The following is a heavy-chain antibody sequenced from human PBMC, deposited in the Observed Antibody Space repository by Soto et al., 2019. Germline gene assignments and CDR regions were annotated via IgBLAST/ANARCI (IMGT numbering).Heavy chain of an antibody. CDR1: GFTFSSYG. CDR3: VRAAGYSGNDYVYYYGMEV. J-gene: IGHJ6*02. CDR2: VWYDGGNK. D-gene: IGHD5-12*01. V-gene: IGHV3-33*01. Sequence: QVQLVESGGGVVQPGRSLRLSCAASGFTFSSYGMHWVRQAPGKGLEWVALVWYDGGNKYYADSVKGRFTISRDNSKNTLYLQMNSLRDEDTAVYYCVRAAGYSGNDYVYYYGMEVWCQGTTVTVSS.